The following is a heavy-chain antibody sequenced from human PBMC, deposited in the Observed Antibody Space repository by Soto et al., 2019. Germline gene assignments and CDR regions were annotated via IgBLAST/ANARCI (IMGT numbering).Heavy chain of an antibody. Sequence: EVQLVESGGGLVQPGGSLRLSCAASGFTFSPFWMHWVSQVPGKGPVWVSRINSAGNSTSYADSVKGRFTISRDNAKNTLYLQMNSLRAEDTAVYYCARGSNPFDYWGQGTLVTVSS. CDR3: ARGSNPFDY. D-gene: IGHD4-4*01. J-gene: IGHJ4*02. CDR2: INSAGNST. V-gene: IGHV3-74*01. CDR1: GFTFSPFW.